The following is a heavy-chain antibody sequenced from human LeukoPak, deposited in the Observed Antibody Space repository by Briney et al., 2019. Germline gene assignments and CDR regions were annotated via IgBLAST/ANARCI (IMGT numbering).Heavy chain of an antibody. CDR3: ARGREVLDY. CDR1: GFTFSRDS. D-gene: IGHD1-26*01. Sequence: GGSLRLSCAASGFTFSRDSMNWVRQAPGKGLEWVSSISSSSTYIYYADSVKGRFTISRDNAKNSLYLQMNSLRAEDTGVYYCARGREVLDYWGQGTLVTVSS. V-gene: IGHV3-21*01. CDR2: ISSSSTYI. J-gene: IGHJ4*02.